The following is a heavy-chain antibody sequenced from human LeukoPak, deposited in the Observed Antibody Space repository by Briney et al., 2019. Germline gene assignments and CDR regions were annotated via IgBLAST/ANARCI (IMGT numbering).Heavy chain of an antibody. CDR2: IYPGDSDT. CDR3: ARLMYSYGGNDAFDI. V-gene: IGHV5-51*01. D-gene: IGHD5-18*01. CDR1: GYSFTSYW. J-gene: IGHJ3*02. Sequence: GESLKISCKGSGYSFTSYWIGWVRQMPGKGLEWRGIIYPGDSDTRYSPSFQGQVTISADKSISTAYLQWSSLKASDTAIYYCARLMYSYGGNDAFDIWGQGTMVTVSS.